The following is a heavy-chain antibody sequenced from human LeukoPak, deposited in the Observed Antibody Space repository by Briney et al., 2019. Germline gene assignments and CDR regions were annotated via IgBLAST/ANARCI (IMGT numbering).Heavy chain of an antibody. CDR2: IKEDGGEK. CDR3: ARDGGSYLGDAFDI. D-gene: IGHD1-26*01. CDR1: GFTFSSYW. V-gene: IGHV3-7*01. Sequence: TGGSLRLSCAASGFTFSSYWMSWVRQAPGKGLEWVANIKEDGGEKYSVDSVKDRFTISRDNAKNSLYLQMNSLRAEDTAVYYCARDGGSYLGDAFDIWGQGTMVTVSS. J-gene: IGHJ3*02.